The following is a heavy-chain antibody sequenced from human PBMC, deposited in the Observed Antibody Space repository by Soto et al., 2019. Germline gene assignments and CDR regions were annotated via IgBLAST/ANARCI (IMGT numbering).Heavy chain of an antibody. CDR2: IYYSGST. Sequence: QVQLQESGPGLVKPSETLSLTCTVSGGSISSYYWSWIRQPPGKGLEWIGYIYYSGSTNYNPSLKSRVTLSVDTSKNQFSLKLSSVTAADTAVYYCARLPIPYYYGSGSYRYFDLWGRGTLVTVSS. J-gene: IGHJ2*01. V-gene: IGHV4-59*01. CDR1: GGSISSYY. D-gene: IGHD3-10*01. CDR3: ARLPIPYYYGSGSYRYFDL.